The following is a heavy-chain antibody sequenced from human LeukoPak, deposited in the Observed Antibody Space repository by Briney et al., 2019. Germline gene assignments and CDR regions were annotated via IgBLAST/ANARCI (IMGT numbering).Heavy chain of an antibody. J-gene: IGHJ4*02. CDR3: TMGVELFHY. Sequence: GGSLRLSCAASGFTFSSSWMSWVRQAPGKRLEWVANINADGSEKHYVDAVKGLFTISRDNEKTSMYLQMHSLQVEDAAVYYCTMGVELFHYWGQGPLVTVSS. D-gene: IGHD2-15*01. V-gene: IGHV3-7*01. CDR2: INADGSEK. CDR1: GFTFSSSW.